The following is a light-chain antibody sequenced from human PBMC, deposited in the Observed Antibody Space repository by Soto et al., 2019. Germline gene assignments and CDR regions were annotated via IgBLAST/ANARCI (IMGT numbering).Light chain of an antibody. CDR3: SSLTTTSTVL. V-gene: IGLV2-14*01. J-gene: IGLJ2*01. CDR1: SSDIGGYNY. Sequence: QSVLTQPASVSGSLGQSITISCTGTSSDIGGYNYVSWYQQHPGKAPKVMIFEVSKRPSGVSNRFSGSKSGNMASLTISGLQAEDEGDYYCSSLTTTSTVLLGGGTKLTVL. CDR2: EVS.